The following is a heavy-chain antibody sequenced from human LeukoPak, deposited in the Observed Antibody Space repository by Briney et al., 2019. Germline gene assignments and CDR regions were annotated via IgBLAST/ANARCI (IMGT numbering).Heavy chain of an antibody. Sequence: SETLSLTCAVYGGSFSGYYWSWIRQPPGKGLEWIGEINHSGSTNYNPSLKSRVTISVDTSKNQFSLKLSSVTAADTAVYYCAREEPEYYYYYYMDVWGKGTTVTVSS. CDR3: AREEPEYYYYYYMDV. V-gene: IGHV4-34*01. J-gene: IGHJ6*03. CDR1: GGSFSGYY. CDR2: INHSGST.